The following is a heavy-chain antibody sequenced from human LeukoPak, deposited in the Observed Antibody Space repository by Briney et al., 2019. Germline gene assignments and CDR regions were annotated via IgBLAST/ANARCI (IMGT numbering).Heavy chain of an antibody. J-gene: IGHJ4*02. CDR2: INPNSGGT. CDR1: GYTFTGYY. D-gene: IGHD3-10*01. Sequence: ASVKVSCRASGYTFTGYYMHWVRQGPGQGLEWMGWINPNSGGTNYAQKFQGRVTMTRDTSISTAYMELSRLRSDDTAVYYCAREPQDYYGSGSFWVDYWGQGTLVTVSS. V-gene: IGHV1-2*02. CDR3: AREPQDYYGSGSFWVDY.